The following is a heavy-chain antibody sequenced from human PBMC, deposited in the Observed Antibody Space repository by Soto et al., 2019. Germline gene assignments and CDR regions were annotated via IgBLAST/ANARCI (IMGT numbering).Heavy chain of an antibody. Sequence: VQLVESGGGLVQPGGSLRLSCAASGFTFSSYWMSWVRQAPGKGPEWVANIKQDGSEKYYVDSVKGRFTISRDNAKNSLYLQMNSLRAEDTAVYYCASPPGYCSGGSCYHDYWGQGTLVTVSS. CDR2: IKQDGSEK. V-gene: IGHV3-7*01. D-gene: IGHD2-15*01. J-gene: IGHJ4*02. CDR3: ASPPGYCSGGSCYHDY. CDR1: GFTFSSYW.